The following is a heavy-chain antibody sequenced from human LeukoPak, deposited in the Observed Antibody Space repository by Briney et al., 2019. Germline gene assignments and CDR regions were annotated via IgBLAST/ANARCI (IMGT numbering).Heavy chain of an antibody. V-gene: IGHV4-39*07. D-gene: IGHD6-13*01. CDR3: ARAYSSSWYFNWFDP. CDR2: IYNSGST. CDR1: VGSIGSTIYY. Sequence: SETLSLTCTVSVGSIGSTIYYWGWIRQPPGKGLEWIGPIYNSGSTYYNASLESRVTISVDTSKNQFSLKLSSVTAADTAVYYSARAYSSSWYFNWFDPWGQGTLVTVSS. J-gene: IGHJ5*02.